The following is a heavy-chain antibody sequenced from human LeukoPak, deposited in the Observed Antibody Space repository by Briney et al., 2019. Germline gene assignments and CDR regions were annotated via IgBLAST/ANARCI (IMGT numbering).Heavy chain of an antibody. D-gene: IGHD3-9*01. J-gene: IGHJ3*02. CDR2: ISSSSSYI. CDR3: ARGKYDILTGYYSDDAFDI. Sequence: GSLRLSCAASGFTFSSYSMNWVRQAPGKGLEWVSSISSSSSYIYYADSVKGRFTISRDNAKNSLYLQMNSLRAEDTAVYYCARGKYDILTGYYSDDAFDIWGQGTMVTVSS. V-gene: IGHV3-21*01. CDR1: GFTFSSYS.